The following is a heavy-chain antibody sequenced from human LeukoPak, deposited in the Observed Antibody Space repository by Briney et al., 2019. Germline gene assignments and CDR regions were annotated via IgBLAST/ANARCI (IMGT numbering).Heavy chain of an antibody. CDR1: GFTFSSYA. CDR2: ISGSGGST. CDR3: ATLSGSYGDAFDI. D-gene: IGHD1-26*01. V-gene: IGHV3-23*01. Sequence: GGSLRLSCAASGFTFSSYAMSWVRQAPGKGLEWVSAISGSGGSTYYADSVKGRFTISRDNSKNTPYLQMNSLRAEDTAVYYCATLSGSYGDAFDIWGQGTMVTVSS. J-gene: IGHJ3*02.